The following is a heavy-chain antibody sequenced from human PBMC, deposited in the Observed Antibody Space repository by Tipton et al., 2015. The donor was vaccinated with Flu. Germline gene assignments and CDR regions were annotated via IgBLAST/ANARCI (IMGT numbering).Heavy chain of an antibody. J-gene: IGHJ3*02. CDR2: IYSSGST. D-gene: IGHD3-10*01. CDR3: ARRGRTVRDAFDI. V-gene: IGHV4-4*08. CDR1: GDSISSYY. Sequence: PSLTCTVSGDSISSYYWSWIRQPPGKRLEWIGYIYSSGSTNYNPSLKSRVTISPDTSKNQFSLRLTSVTAADTAVYYCARRGRTVRDAFDIWGQGTMVTVSS.